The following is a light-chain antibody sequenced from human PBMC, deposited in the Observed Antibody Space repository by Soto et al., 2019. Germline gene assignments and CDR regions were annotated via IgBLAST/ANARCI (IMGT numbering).Light chain of an antibody. J-gene: IGKJ4*01. CDR3: QQLSNSPLP. CDR2: ATS. Sequence: IQLTQSPSSLSASVGDRVTVTCRASQGISSYLAWYQQQPGKAPKLLIYATSTLQSGLPSMFSGSGSGTDFALTSSRLPHDYFANYCCQQLSNSPLPFGGGTKVEIK. CDR1: QGISSY. V-gene: IGKV1-9*01.